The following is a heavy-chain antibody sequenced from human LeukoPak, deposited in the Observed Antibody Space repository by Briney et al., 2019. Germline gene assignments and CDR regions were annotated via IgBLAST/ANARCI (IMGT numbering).Heavy chain of an antibody. D-gene: IGHD4-11*01. CDR3: ARRRDSLGLQWGTFDY. CDR1: GFIFSNYW. Sequence: GGSLRLSCAASGFIFSNYWMTWVRQAPGKGLEWVASIKFDGSEKYYVDSVKGRFTITRDNAKNSLYLQMNSLRAEDTAVYYCARRRDSLGLQWGTFDYWGQGTLVTVSS. V-gene: IGHV3-7*03. CDR2: IKFDGSEK. J-gene: IGHJ4*02.